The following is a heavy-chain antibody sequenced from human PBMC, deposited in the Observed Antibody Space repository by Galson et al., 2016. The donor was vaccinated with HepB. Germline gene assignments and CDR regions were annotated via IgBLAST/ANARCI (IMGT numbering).Heavy chain of an antibody. D-gene: IGHD4/OR15-4a*01. V-gene: IGHV3-13*01. Sequence: SLRLSCAASGFTFSIHDMHWVRQAPGKGLEWVSAIETAGDTYYPDSVKGRFTISRENAKNSLYLQMNSLRAGATAVYYCARGKSLLTMPWTYGLDIWGKGTTVSVSS. J-gene: IGHJ6*04. CDR1: GFTFSIHD. CDR3: ARGKSLLTMPWTYGLDI. CDR2: IETAGDT.